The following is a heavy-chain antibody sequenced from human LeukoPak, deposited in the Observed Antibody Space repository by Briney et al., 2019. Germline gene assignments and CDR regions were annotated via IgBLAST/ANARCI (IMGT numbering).Heavy chain of an antibody. D-gene: IGHD3-22*01. Sequence: EXLSLTXXXSGDSIXSYYWSWIRQPPGKGLEWIGYIYYSGSTNYNPSLKSRVTISVDTSKNQFSLKLSSVTAADTAVYYCARHYDSSGYYPYYFDYWGQGTLVTVSS. CDR1: GDSIXSYY. CDR2: IYYSGST. J-gene: IGHJ4*02. V-gene: IGHV4-59*08. CDR3: ARHYDSSGYYPYYFDY.